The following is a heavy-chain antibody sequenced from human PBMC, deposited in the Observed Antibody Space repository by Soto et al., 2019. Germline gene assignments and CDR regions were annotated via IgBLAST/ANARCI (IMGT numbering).Heavy chain of an antibody. Sequence: EVQLLESGGGLVQVGGSLRLSCVGSGFGFDSYAMSWVRQAPGKGLEWVSGIGSSGGAIVYADSVRGRFTISRDNSRNALYLHMNSRRAGDTAVYYCAKALWFGESSHYFDYWGQGTLVTVSS. J-gene: IGHJ4*02. D-gene: IGHD3-10*01. CDR1: GFGFDSYA. CDR2: IGSSGGAI. CDR3: AKALWFGESSHYFDY. V-gene: IGHV3-23*01.